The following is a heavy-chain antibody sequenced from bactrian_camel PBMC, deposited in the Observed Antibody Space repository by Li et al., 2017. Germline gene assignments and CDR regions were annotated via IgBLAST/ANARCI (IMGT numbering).Heavy chain of an antibody. CDR1: GSTAGLYC. J-gene: IGHJ6*01. Sequence: HVQLVESGGGSVQAGGSLTLTCEVSGSTAGLYCLGWFRQSPGKKREGVASIYSGGGSQYYAGSVKGRFTISQGNAKNIIYLQMSSLTPDDTAMYYCAAGKRIIVGDYRDGITTLGQGTQVTVS. D-gene: IGHD5*01. CDR2: IYSGGGSQ. CDR3: AAGKRIIVGDYRDGITT. V-gene: IGHV3S1*01.